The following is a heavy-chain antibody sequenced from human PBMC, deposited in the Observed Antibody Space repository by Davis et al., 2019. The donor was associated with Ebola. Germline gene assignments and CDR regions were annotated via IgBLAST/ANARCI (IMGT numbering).Heavy chain of an antibody. CDR3: ARGWDNTYHYYGMDV. J-gene: IGHJ6*02. Sequence: ASVKVSCKASGYTFTSYGISWVRQAPGQGLEWMGWISAYNGNTNYAQKLQGRVTMTTDTSASTAYMELSSLRSEDTAVYYCARGWDNTYHYYGMDVWGQGTTVTVSS. D-gene: IGHD6-19*01. CDR1: GYTFTSYG. V-gene: IGHV1-18*01. CDR2: ISAYNGNT.